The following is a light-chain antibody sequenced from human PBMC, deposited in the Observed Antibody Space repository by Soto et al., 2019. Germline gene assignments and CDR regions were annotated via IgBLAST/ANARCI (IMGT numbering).Light chain of an antibody. V-gene: IGKV3-15*01. CDR3: QQYNSWLWT. J-gene: IGKJ1*01. Sequence: IVMSQSPVTLSVSPGEGATLSCRASQSFRSKLAWYQQKPGQAPRLLIYCASTRATGIPARFIGSGSWTEFTLIIISPQSEDSAVYYCQQYNSWLWTFGQGTKVDI. CDR2: CAS. CDR1: QSFRSK.